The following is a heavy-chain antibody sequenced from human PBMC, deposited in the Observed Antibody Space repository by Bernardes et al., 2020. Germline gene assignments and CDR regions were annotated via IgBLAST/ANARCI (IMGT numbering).Heavy chain of an antibody. CDR2: IYHSRST. D-gene: IGHD2-2*01. V-gene: IGHV4-4*03. CDR1: GGSIRSNNW. Sequence: PELLSLTCAVSGGSIRSNNWWSCVRPPPEKGQELIGEIYHSRSTNYNPSLKSRVTISVDKSKNQFSLKLSSVTAADTAVYYFASFVVVPAARRYYYYGMDAWGQGTTVTVS. J-gene: IGHJ6*02. CDR3: ASFVVVPAARRYYYYGMDA.